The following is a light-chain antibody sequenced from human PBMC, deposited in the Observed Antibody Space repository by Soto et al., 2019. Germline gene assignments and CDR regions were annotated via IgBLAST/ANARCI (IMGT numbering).Light chain of an antibody. Sequence: QSALTQPASVSGSPGQSITISCTGTISDVGNYKYVSWYQQHPGKAPKLMIYEVSNRPSGVSNRFSGSKSGNTASLTISGLQAEDEADYYCSSYTSSRTPLYVFGTGTKVTVL. V-gene: IGLV2-14*01. CDR1: ISDVGNYKY. CDR2: EVS. J-gene: IGLJ1*01. CDR3: SSYTSSRTPLYV.